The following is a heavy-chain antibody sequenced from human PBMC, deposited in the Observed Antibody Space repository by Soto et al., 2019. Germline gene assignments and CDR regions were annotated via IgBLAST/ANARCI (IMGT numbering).Heavy chain of an antibody. V-gene: IGHV3-23*01. CDR2: ISGSGGST. D-gene: IGHD4-17*01. CDR1: GFTFSSYA. CDR3: AKGPRPNYGDSTYYYYGMDV. Sequence: PGGSLRLSCAASGFTFSSYAMSWVRQAPGKGLEWVSAISGSGGSTYYADSVKGRFTISRDNSKNTLYLQMNSLRAEDTAVYYCAKGPRPNYGDSTYYYYGMDVWGQGTKVTVSS. J-gene: IGHJ6*02.